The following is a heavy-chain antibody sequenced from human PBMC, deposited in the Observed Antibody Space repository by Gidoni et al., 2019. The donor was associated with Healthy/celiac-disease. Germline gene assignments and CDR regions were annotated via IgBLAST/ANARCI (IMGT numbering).Heavy chain of an antibody. CDR3: ARFYLTRWFDP. V-gene: IGHV3-21*01. J-gene: IGHJ5*02. Sequence: EVQLVESGGGLVKPGGSLRLSCAASGFTFSSYSMNWVRQAPGKGLEWVSSSSSSSSYIYYADSVKGRFTSSRDNAKNSMYLKMNSLRAEDTAVYYCARFYLTRWFDPWGQGTLVTVSS. CDR2: SSSSSSYI. D-gene: IGHD2-2*01. CDR1: GFTFSSYS.